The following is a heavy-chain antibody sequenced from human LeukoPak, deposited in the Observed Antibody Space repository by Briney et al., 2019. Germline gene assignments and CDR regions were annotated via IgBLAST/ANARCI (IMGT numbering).Heavy chain of an antibody. V-gene: IGHV1-2*02. CDR2: INPNSGGT. J-gene: IGHJ3*02. CDR1: GYTFTGYY. D-gene: IGHD3-3*01. CDR3: ARGGYYDFWSGYYWAAFDI. Sequence: ASVKVSRKASGYTFTGYYMHWVRQAPGQGLEWMGWINPNSGGTNYAQKFQGRVTMTRDTSISTAYMELSRLRSDDTAVYYCARGGYYDFWSGYYWAAFDIWGQGTMVTVSS.